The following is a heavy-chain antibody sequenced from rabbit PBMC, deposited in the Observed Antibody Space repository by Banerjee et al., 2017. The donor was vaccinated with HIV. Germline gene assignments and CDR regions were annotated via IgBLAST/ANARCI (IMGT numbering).Heavy chain of an antibody. V-gene: IGHV1S40*01. CDR3: ARGWVDYKL. CDR1: GFSFSNSY. Sequence: QSLEESGGDLVKPGASLTLTCTASGFSFSNSYMCWVRQAPGKGLEWIGCIYAGNSSAYYASWAKGRFTISKTSSTTVTLQMPSLTSADTATYFCARGWVDYKLWGQGTLVTVS. J-gene: IGHJ3*01. CDR2: IYAGNSSA. D-gene: IGHD1-1*01.